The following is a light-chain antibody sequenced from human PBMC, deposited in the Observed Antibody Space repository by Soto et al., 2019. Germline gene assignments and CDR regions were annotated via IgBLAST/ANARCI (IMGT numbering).Light chain of an antibody. J-gene: IGKJ1*01. CDR1: QSVSSN. V-gene: IGKV3-15*01. CDR3: QQYNNWPPAWT. CDR2: GAS. Sequence: IVKKPSPATLSASPGERATLSCRASQSVSSNLAWYQQKPGQAPRLVIYGASTRATGIPARFSGSGSVTEFTPTISRLQSEDFAVYYCQQYNNWPPAWTVGQGTKVEIK.